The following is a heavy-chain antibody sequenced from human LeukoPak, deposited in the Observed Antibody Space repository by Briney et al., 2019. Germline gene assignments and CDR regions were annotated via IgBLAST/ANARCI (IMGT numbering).Heavy chain of an antibody. CDR3: ARDDNRDHYYDY. V-gene: IGHV3-7*01. D-gene: IGHD3-22*01. Sequence: GGSLRLSCAGSIDSGFTFNTYWMSWARQAPGKELEWVASIKQDGSEKYYVDSVKGRFTISRDNAKNSLYLQMNSLRAEDTAVYYCARDDNRDHYYDYWGQGTLVTVSS. J-gene: IGHJ4*02. CDR1: IDSGFTFNTYW. CDR2: IKQDGSEK.